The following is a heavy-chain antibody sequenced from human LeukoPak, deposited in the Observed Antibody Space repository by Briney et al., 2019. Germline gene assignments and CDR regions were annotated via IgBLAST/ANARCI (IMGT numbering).Heavy chain of an antibody. J-gene: IGHJ6*03. Sequence: SETLSLTCTVSGGSISSYYWSWIRQPPGKGLEWIGYIHYSGGITYYNPSLKSRVTISVDTSKNQFSLSLSSVTAADTAVYYCARSAALSIAARRLYYYYYYMDVWGKGTTVTVSS. CDR3: ARSAALSIAARRLYYYYYYMDV. CDR2: IHYSGGIT. D-gene: IGHD6-6*01. CDR1: GGSISSYY. V-gene: IGHV4-59*08.